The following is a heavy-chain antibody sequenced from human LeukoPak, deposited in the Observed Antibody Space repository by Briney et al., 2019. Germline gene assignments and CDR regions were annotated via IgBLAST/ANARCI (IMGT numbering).Heavy chain of an antibody. CDR3: AKGGGRQNAFDI. V-gene: IGHV3-23*01. Sequence: GGSLRLSCAASGFTYSSYAMSWVRQAPGKGLEWVSAISGSGGSTYYADSVKGRFTISRDNSKNTLYLQMNSLRAEDTAVYYCAKGGGRQNAFDIWGQGTMVTVSS. CDR1: GFTYSSYA. J-gene: IGHJ3*02. CDR2: ISGSGGST. D-gene: IGHD2-15*01.